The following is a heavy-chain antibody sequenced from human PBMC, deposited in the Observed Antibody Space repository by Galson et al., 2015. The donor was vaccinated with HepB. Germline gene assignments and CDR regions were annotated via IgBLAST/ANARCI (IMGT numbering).Heavy chain of an antibody. D-gene: IGHD6-19*01. CDR3: ARDRIAVAGTGWFDP. CDR2: ISAYNGNT. V-gene: IGHV1-18*04. Sequence: SVKVSCKASGYTFTSYGISWVRQAPGQGLEWMGWISAYNGNTNYAQKLQGRVTMTTDTSTSTAYMELRSLRSDDAAVYYCARDRIAVAGTGWFDPWGQGTLVTVSS. J-gene: IGHJ5*02. CDR1: GYTFTSYG.